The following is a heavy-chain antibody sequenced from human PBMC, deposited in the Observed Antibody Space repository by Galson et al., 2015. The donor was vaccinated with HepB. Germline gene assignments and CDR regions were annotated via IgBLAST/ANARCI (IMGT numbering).Heavy chain of an antibody. V-gene: IGHV3-33*08. CDR1: GFTFSSYG. D-gene: IGHD3-10*01. J-gene: IGHJ4*02. CDR2: IWYDGSNK. CDR3: ARAPWFGIPFDY. Sequence: SLRLSCAASGFTFSSYGMHWVRQAPGKGLEWVAVIWYDGSNKYYADSVKGRFTISRDNSKNTLYLQMNSLRAEDTAVYYCARAPWFGIPFDYWGQGTLVTVSS.